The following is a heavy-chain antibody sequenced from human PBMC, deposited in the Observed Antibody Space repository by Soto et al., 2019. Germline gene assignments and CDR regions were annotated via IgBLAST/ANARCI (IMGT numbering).Heavy chain of an antibody. V-gene: IGHV1-18*01. CDR1: GYTFTSYG. Sequence: QVQLVQSGAEVKKPGASVKVSCKASGYTFTSYGISWVRQAPGQGLEWMGWISAYNGNTNYAQKLQGRVTMTTDTSTSTAHMEPRSLRSDETAVYYCARDQFDSYGPKGGLDYWGQGPLVTFSS. D-gene: IGHD5-18*01. CDR3: ARDQFDSYGPKGGLDY. CDR2: ISAYNGNT. J-gene: IGHJ4*02.